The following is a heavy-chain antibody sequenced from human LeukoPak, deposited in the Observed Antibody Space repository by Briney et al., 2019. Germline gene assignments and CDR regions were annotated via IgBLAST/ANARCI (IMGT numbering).Heavy chain of an antibody. CDR1: GFTFCNYG. CDR2: IGSDGSNK. J-gene: IGHJ4*02. D-gene: IGHD1-1*01. CDR3: ARDLNFRLDY. Sequence: QPGGSLRLSCAASGFTFCNYGIHWVRQAPGKGLEWVAVIGSDGSNKYYADSVKGRFTISRDDSKNTLYLQMDSLRAEDTAVYYCARDLNFRLDYWGQGTLVTVSS. V-gene: IGHV3-33*01.